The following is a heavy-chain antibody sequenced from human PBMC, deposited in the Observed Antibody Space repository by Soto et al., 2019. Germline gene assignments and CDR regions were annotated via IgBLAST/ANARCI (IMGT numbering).Heavy chain of an antibody. D-gene: IGHD6-13*01. CDR1: GFTFSSYA. Sequence: EVQLLESGGGLVQPGGSLRLSCAASGFTFSSYAMRWVRQAPGKGLEWVSAVSGSGGSTYDAESVKGRFTISRDNSKNTLYLQMNSLRAEDTAVYYCARRGPGTYFDYWGQGTLVTVSS. J-gene: IGHJ4*02. CDR2: VSGSGGST. V-gene: IGHV3-23*01. CDR3: ARRGPGTYFDY.